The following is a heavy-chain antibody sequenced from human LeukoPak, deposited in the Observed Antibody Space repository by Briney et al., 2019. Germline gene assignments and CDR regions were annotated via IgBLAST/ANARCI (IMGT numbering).Heavy chain of an antibody. Sequence: GGSLRLSCAASGFTFSSYSMNWVRQAPGKGLEWVSSISSSSSYIYYADSVKGRFTISRDNAKNSLYLQMTSLRAEDTAVYYCARDSSIAVAGTGFDYWGQGILVTVSS. D-gene: IGHD6-19*01. V-gene: IGHV3-21*01. CDR1: GFTFSSYS. J-gene: IGHJ4*02. CDR2: ISSSSSYI. CDR3: ARDSSIAVAGTGFDY.